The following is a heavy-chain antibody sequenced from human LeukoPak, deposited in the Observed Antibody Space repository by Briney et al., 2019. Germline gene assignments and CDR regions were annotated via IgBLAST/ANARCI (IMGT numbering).Heavy chain of an antibody. Sequence: GGSLRLSCAASGFTFSSYAMHWVRQAPGKGLEWVAVISYDGSNKYYADSVKGRFTISRDNSKTTLYLQMNSLRAEDTAVYYCARDQEGYSMDVWGQGTTVTVSS. V-gene: IGHV3-30-3*01. CDR3: ARDQEGYSMDV. CDR1: GFTFSSYA. CDR2: ISYDGSNK. J-gene: IGHJ6*02.